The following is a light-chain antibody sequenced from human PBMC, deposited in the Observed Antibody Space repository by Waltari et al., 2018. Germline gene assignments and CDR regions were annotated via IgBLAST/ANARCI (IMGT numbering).Light chain of an antibody. CDR1: ALPKQY. CDR2: KDN. J-gene: IGLJ3*02. Sequence: SYELTQPPSVSVSPGQTARITCSGDALPKQYVHWYQQKPGQAPVMLIYKDNERPSGIRERLSGSRSGTTVTLTISEVQAEDEADDYGQAADTTAVMFGGGTKVTVL. CDR3: QAADTTAVM. V-gene: IGLV3-25*03.